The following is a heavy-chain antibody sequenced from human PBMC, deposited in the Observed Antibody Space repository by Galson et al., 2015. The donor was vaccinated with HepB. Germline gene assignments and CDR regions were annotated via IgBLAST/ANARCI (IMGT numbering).Heavy chain of an antibody. J-gene: IGHJ4*02. Sequence: SVKVSCKASGYAFTGYYMHWVRQAPGQGLEWMGWINPNSGGTNYAQKFQGRVTMTRDTSISTAYMELSRLRSDDTAVYYCARGTPYDSGSKFDYWGQGTLVTVSS. CDR1: GYAFTGYY. D-gene: IGHD1-26*01. CDR3: ARGTPYDSGSKFDY. V-gene: IGHV1-2*02. CDR2: INPNSGGT.